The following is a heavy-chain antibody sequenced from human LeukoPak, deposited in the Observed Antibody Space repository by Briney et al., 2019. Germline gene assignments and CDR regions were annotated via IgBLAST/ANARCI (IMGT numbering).Heavy chain of an antibody. CDR1: GFTFSAHW. Sequence: GGSLRLSCAASGFTFSAHWMTWVRQAPGKGLEWVANIKQDGREKYYVDSVRGRFTISRDNAKNALNLQMNNLRAEHTAIYYCAREGIKWELYIDYWGQGISVTVSS. V-gene: IGHV3-7*04. J-gene: IGHJ4*02. D-gene: IGHD3-10*01. CDR2: IKQDGREK. CDR3: AREGIKWELYIDY.